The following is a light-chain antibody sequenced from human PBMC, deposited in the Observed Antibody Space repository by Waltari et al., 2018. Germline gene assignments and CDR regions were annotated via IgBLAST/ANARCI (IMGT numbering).Light chain of an antibody. V-gene: IGLV2-8*01. CDR1: SSDVGGYNY. J-gene: IGLJ2*01. CDR3: SSYAGSINMV. CDR2: EVN. Sequence: QSALTQPPAASGSPGQSVTISCTRTSSDVGGYNYVSWYQQHPGKAPKLIIYEVNKRPSGVPDRFSGSKSGNTASLTVSGLQAEDEADYYCSSYAGSINMVFGGGTKLTVL.